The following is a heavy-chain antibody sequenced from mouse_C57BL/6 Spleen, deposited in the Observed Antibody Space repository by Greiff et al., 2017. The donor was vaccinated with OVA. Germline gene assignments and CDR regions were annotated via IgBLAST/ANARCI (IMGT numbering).Heavy chain of an antibody. D-gene: IGHD1-1*01. CDR3: ARRGYYGSRYYFDY. J-gene: IGHJ2*01. CDR2: IDPSDSYT. V-gene: IGHV1-69*01. Sequence: VQLQQPGAELVMPGASVKLSCKASGYTFTSYWMHWVKQRPGQGLEWIGEIDPSDSYTNYNQKFKGKSTLTVDKSSSTAYMQLSSLTSEDSAVYYCARRGYYGSRYYFDYWGQGTTLTVSS. CDR1: GYTFTSYW.